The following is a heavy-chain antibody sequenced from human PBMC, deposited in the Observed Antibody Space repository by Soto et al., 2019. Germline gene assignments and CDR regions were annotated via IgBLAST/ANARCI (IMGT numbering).Heavy chain of an antibody. D-gene: IGHD3-3*01. CDR1: GFTFSSYG. J-gene: IGHJ6*02. V-gene: IGHV3-30*18. CDR2: ISYDGSNK. Sequence: PWGSLRLSCAASGFTFSSYGMHWVRQAPGKGLEWVAVISYDGSNKYYADSVKGRFTISRDNSKNTLYLQMNSLRAEDTAVYYCAKQDPRAEFLRRVYYYYYGMDVWGQGTTVTVSS. CDR3: AKQDPRAEFLRRVYYYYYGMDV.